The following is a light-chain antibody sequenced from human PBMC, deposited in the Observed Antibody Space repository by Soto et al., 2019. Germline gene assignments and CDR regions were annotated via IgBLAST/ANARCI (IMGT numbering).Light chain of an antibody. Sequence: EIVLTQSPATLSLSPGERATLSCRASQSVSSYLAWYHQKPGQAPRLLTYGASTRATGLPARFSGSGSGTDFTLTISSLEPEDFAVYYCQQRSNWPRTFGQGTKVDIK. J-gene: IGKJ1*01. CDR1: QSVSSY. V-gene: IGKV3-11*01. CDR2: GAS. CDR3: QQRSNWPRT.